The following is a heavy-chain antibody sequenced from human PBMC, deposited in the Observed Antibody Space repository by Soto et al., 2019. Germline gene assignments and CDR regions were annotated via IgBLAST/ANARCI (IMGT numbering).Heavy chain of an antibody. V-gene: IGHV4-39*07. CDR1: GGSISSSSYY. J-gene: IGHJ3*02. Sequence: SETLSLTCTVSGGSISSSSYYWGWIRQPPGKGLEWIGSIYYSGSTYYNPSLKSRVTISVDTSKNQFSLKLSSVTAADTAVYYCARARTMVRGGNAFDIWGQGTMVTVSS. CDR2: IYYSGST. D-gene: IGHD3-10*01. CDR3: ARARTMVRGGNAFDI.